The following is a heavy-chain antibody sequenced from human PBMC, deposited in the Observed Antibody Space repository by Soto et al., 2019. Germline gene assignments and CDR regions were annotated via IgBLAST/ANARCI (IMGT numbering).Heavy chain of an antibody. D-gene: IGHD3-3*01. Sequence: ASVKVSCKASGYTFTRYDINWVRQATGQGLEWMGWMNPNSGNTGYAQKFQGRVTMTRNTSISTAYMELSSLRSEDTAVYYCARGVMTGDYDFWSGYYEVIGYWGQGTLVTVSS. CDR1: GYTFTRYD. J-gene: IGHJ4*02. V-gene: IGHV1-8*01. CDR3: ARGVMTGDYDFWSGYYEVIGY. CDR2: MNPNSGNT.